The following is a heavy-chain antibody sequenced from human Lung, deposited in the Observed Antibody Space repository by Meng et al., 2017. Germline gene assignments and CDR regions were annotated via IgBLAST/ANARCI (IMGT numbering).Heavy chain of an antibody. CDR3: ARGRGSGSYTGFDP. CDR1: CGSISSGDHY. V-gene: IGHV4-30-4*01. Sequence: QVQLQESGAGLVKPARTLSPTCTVSCGSISSGDHYWSWFRQPPGKGLEWIGYIYYSGNTYYKPSLKSRVTISVDTSKNQLSLKLSSVTAADTAVYYCARGRGSGSYTGFDPWGQGTLVTVSS. J-gene: IGHJ5*02. CDR2: IYYSGNT. D-gene: IGHD3-10*01.